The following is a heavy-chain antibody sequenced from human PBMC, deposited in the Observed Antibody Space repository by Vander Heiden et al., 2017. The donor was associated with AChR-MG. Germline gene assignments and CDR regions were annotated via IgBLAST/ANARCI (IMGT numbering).Heavy chain of an antibody. CDR3: GRESYDILTGRSFHH. CDR2: IDASGTT. Sequence: QVQLQESGPRLVTPSQTLSLTCTVSGGSISSGSYYWSWIRQFPGQGLEWIGYIDASGTTHYNPSLKSGVTISLATSKNQFSLKLSSVTAADTAVYYCGRESYDILTGRSFHHWGEGTLVTVSS. CDR1: GGSISSGSYY. J-gene: IGHJ4*02. D-gene: IGHD3-9*01. V-gene: IGHV4-31*03.